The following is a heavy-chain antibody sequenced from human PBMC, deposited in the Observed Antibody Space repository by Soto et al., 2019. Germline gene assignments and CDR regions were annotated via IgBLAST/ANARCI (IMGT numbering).Heavy chain of an antibody. V-gene: IGHV3-48*02. J-gene: IGHJ4*02. D-gene: IGHD2-15*01. CDR3: SRGKDYSEGCY. CDR1: GFTFSSYS. Sequence: EVQLVESGGGLVQPGGSLRLSCAASGFTFSSYSMNWVRQAPGKGREWVSYISSSSSTIYYADSVKGRFTISRDNAKNSLYLLMNILRDADTAVYYCSRGKDYSEGCYWGQGTLGTLSS. CDR2: ISSSSSTI.